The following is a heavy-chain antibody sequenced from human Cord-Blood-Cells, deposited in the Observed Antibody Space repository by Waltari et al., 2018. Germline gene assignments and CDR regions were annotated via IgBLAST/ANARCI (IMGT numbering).Heavy chain of an antibody. CDR2: INHSGST. Sequence: QVQLQQWGAGLLKPSETLSLTCAVYGGYFSGYYWSWIRQPPGKGREWIGEINHSGSTNYTPSLKSRVTISVDTSKNQFSLKLSSVTAADTAVYYCARGGLEYFQHWGQGTLVTVSS. CDR3: ARGGLEYFQH. CDR1: GGYFSGYY. J-gene: IGHJ1*01. V-gene: IGHV4-34*01.